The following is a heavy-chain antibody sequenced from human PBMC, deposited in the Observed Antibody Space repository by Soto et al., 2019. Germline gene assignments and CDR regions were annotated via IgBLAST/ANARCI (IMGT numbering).Heavy chain of an antibody. CDR1: GFTFSSYA. Sequence: EVQLLESGGGLVQPGGSLRLSCAASGFTFSSYAMSWVRQAPGKGLEWVSAISGSGGSTYYADSVKGRFTISRDNSKNTLYLQMNSLRAEDTAVYYCAKLAMIVVVITPYFDYWGRGTLVTVSS. V-gene: IGHV3-23*01. CDR2: ISGSGGST. J-gene: IGHJ4*02. CDR3: AKLAMIVVVITPYFDY. D-gene: IGHD3-22*01.